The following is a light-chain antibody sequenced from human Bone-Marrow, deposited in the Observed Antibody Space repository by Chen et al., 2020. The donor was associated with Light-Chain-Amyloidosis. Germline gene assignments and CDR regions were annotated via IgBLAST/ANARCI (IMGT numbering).Light chain of an antibody. V-gene: IGLV2-11*01. Sequence: QSALTQPRSVSGSPGQSGTISCTGPHSDVGGYNYVPWYQQDPGKAPKLLIYDVNKRPSGVPARFSGSKSGITASLTISGLQAEDEADYYCYSYAGSYTLFGGGTKLTVL. CDR3: YSYAGSYTL. CDR1: HSDVGGYNY. CDR2: DVN. J-gene: IGLJ2*01.